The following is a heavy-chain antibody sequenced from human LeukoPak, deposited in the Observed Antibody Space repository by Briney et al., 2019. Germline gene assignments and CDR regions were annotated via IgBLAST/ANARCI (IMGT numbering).Heavy chain of an antibody. V-gene: IGHV3-30*18. CDR3: AKPGYYDSSGYYYDAFDI. Sequence: PGGSLRLSCAASGFTFSSYGMHWVRQAPGKGLEWVAVISYDGSNKYYADSVKGRFTISRDNSKNTLYLRMNSLRAEDTAVYYCAKPGYYDSSGYYYDAFDIWGQGTMVTVSS. CDR1: GFTFSSYG. CDR2: ISYDGSNK. D-gene: IGHD3-22*01. J-gene: IGHJ3*02.